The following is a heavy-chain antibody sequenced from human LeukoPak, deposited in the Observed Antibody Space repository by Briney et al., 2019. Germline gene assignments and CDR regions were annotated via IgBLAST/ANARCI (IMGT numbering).Heavy chain of an antibody. J-gene: IGHJ4*02. CDR1: GYTFTSFG. Sequence: ASVKVSCKASGYTFTSFGISWVGQAPGQGLEGMGGTGLYKGNTDYAQKIQGRVTMTTHTSTSTAYMELRRLRSDDTAVYYCARERGPPNRLVTTEGYYDYWGQGTLVTVSS. V-gene: IGHV1-18*01. CDR2: TGLYKGNT. D-gene: IGHD3-9*01. CDR3: ARERGPPNRLVTTEGYYDY.